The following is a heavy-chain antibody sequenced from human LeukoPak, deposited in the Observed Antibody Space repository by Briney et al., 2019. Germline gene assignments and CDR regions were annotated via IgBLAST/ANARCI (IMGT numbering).Heavy chain of an antibody. Sequence: GVSLTLPCTASVFTFSIYSMNCLPKSPGKALEGVSYISSSSSTIYYADSVRPRFTIPRHNAKNSLYLNMNSERDDDTAVYYCGRDLHYYVDMEVWGQGITVTVSS. CDR1: VFTFSIYS. CDR3: GRDLHYYVDMEV. J-gene: IGHJ6*01. D-gene: IGHD3-10*02. CDR2: ISSSSSTI. V-gene: IGHV3-48*02.